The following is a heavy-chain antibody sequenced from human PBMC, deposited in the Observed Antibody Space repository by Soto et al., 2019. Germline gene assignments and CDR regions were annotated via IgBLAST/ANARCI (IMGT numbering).Heavy chain of an antibody. CDR2: IYYSGST. J-gene: IGHJ6*02. CDR1: GGSISSSSYY. V-gene: IGHV4-39*07. Sequence: SETLSLTCTVSGGSISSSSYYWGWIRQPPGKGLEWIGSIYYSGSTYYNPSLKSRVTVSVDTSRNQFSLKLTSVTAADTAVYYCARGPYVDNYYAMDVWGQGTTVTVSS. D-gene: IGHD4-17*01. CDR3: ARGPYVDNYYAMDV.